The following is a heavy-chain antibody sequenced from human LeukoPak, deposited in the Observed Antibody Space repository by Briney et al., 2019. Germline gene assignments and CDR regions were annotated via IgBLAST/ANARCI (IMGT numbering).Heavy chain of an antibody. CDR1: GYAFTGYY. CDR3: ARDYKSYYYDSSGYYYHLVDCGY. CDR2: INPNSGGT. J-gene: IGHJ4*02. D-gene: IGHD3-22*01. Sequence: ASVKVSCKASGYAFTGYYMHWVRQAPGQGLEWMGWINPNSGGTNYAQKFQGRVTMTRDTSTSTVYMELRSLRSDDTAVYYCARDYKSYYYDSSGYYYHLVDCGYWGQGTLVTVSS. V-gene: IGHV1-2*02.